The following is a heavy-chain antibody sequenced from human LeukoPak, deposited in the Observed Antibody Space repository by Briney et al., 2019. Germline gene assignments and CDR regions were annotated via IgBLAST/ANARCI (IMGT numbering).Heavy chain of an antibody. Sequence: TGGSLRLSCAVFGFTFGDYHMTWIRQAPGSGLEWISYINSSGSTVYYAESVKGRFTISRDNARKSLYLQMNNVRAGDTAVYYCPSSIAYGISFVRGFIEDYWAQEPWSPSPQ. V-gene: IGHV3-11*01. CDR2: INSSGSTV. CDR3: PSSIAYGISFVRGFIEDY. CDR1: GFTFGDYH. J-gene: IGHJ4*02. D-gene: IGHD3-10*01.